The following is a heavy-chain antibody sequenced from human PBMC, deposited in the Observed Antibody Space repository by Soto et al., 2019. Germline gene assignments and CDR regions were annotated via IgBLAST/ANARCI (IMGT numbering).Heavy chain of an antibody. J-gene: IGHJ4*02. CDR3: ARGILNWGLTKRPYYFDF. Sequence: QVQLQESGPGLVKPSQTLSLACSLSGGSIYTGNYYWSWIRQHPGKGLEWIGYNCYSGSSFYNPSPKSRVAISVDTSKNQFSLTLSSVTAADTAVYYWARGILNWGLTKRPYYFDFWGQGTLVTVSS. CDR2: NCYSGSS. CDR1: GGSIYTGNYY. D-gene: IGHD7-27*01. V-gene: IGHV4-31*03.